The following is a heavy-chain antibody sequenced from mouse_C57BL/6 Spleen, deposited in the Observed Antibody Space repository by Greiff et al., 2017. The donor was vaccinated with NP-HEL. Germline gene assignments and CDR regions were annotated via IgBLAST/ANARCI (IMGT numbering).Heavy chain of an antibody. D-gene: IGHD1-1*01. CDR2: ISSGGDYI. V-gene: IGHV5-9-1*02. Sequence: EVNLVESGEGLVKPGGSLKLSCAASGFTFSSYAMSWVRQTPEKRLEWVAYISSGGDYIYYADTVKGRFTISRDNARNTLYLQMSSLKSEDTAMYYCTRAITTVVAPLSMDYWGQGTSVTVSS. J-gene: IGHJ4*01. CDR3: TRAITTVVAPLSMDY. CDR1: GFTFSSYA.